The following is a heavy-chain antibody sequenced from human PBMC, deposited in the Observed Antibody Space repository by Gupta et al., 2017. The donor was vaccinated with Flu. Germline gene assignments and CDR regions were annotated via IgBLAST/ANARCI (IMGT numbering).Heavy chain of an antibody. CDR2: INHSGST. J-gene: IGHJ6*02. V-gene: IGHV4-34*01. CDR3: ASCVHGDYATHYGMDV. Sequence: GLEWIGEINHSGSTNYNPSLKSRVTISVDTSKNQFSLKLSSVTAADTAVYYCASCVHGDYATHYGMDVWGQGTTVTVSS. D-gene: IGHD4-17*01.